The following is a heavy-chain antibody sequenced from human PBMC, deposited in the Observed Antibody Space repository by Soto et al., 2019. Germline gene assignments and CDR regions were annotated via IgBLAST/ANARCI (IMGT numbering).Heavy chain of an antibody. Sequence: GGSLRLSCAASGFTFSSYCMHWVRQAPGKGLEWVAVISYDGSNKYYADSVKGRFTISRDNSKNTLYLQMNSLRAEDTAVYYCAKDAKDIVVVPAATQPYYYYYYMDVWGKGTTVTVSS. CDR2: ISYDGSNK. J-gene: IGHJ6*03. D-gene: IGHD2-2*01. CDR1: GFTFSSYC. V-gene: IGHV3-30*18. CDR3: AKDAKDIVVVPAATQPYYYYYYMDV.